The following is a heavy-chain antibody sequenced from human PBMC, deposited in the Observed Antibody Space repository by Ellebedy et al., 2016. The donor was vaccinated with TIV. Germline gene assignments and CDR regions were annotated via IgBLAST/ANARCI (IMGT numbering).Heavy chain of an antibody. CDR1: GFTFDYYW. V-gene: IGHV3-74*01. CDR3: VRDGHSYNFDY. Sequence: PGGSLRLSCAASGFTFDYYWMHWIRQAPGKGLVWVSRIKGDGSDTRYADFVEGRFTISRDNAKDTLYLQMNKVRAEETAVYYCVRDGHSYNFDYWGQGSLVAVSS. J-gene: IGHJ4*02. CDR2: IKGDGSDT. D-gene: IGHD4-23*01.